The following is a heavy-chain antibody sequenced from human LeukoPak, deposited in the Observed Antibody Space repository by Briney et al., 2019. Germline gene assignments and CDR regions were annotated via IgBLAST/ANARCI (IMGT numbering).Heavy chain of an antibody. CDR1: GFTVSGSY. CDR2: IRASGDRT. Sequence: GGSLRLSCAASGFTVSGSYMNWVRQAPGKGLEWVSTIRASGDRTYYAESVKGRFTMSGDKSKNTLYPQMSNLRAEDTAVYHCAVLAVPAVGYWGQGTLVIVSS. CDR3: AVLAVPAVGY. D-gene: IGHD2-15*01. V-gene: IGHV3-23*01. J-gene: IGHJ4*02.